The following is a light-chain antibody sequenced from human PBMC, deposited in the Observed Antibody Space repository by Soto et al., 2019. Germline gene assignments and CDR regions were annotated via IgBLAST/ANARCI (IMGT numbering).Light chain of an antibody. CDR2: AAA. CDR3: QQSYSTPFT. CDR1: QSISSY. V-gene: IGKV1-39*01. J-gene: IGKJ3*01. Sequence: DSQMTQSPSSLSASVGDRVTITCRASQSISSYLNWYQQKPGKAPKLLLYAAASLQSGVPARFSGSGSGTDFTLTISSLQPEDVATYYFQQSYSTPFTFGPGTKVDI.